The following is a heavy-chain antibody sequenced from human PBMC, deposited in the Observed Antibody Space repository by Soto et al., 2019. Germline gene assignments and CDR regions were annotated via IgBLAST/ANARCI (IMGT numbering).Heavy chain of an antibody. Sequence: XGSLRLSCAASGFTFSNAGMSWVRQAPGKGLEWVGRIKSKTDGGTTDYAAPVKGRFTISRDDSKNTLYLQMKSLKTEDTAVYYCTKEGRGWYVYYFDYWGQGTLVTVSS. CDR1: GFTFSNAG. J-gene: IGHJ4*02. CDR3: TKEGRGWYVYYFDY. CDR2: IKSKTDGGTT. V-gene: IGHV3-15*01. D-gene: IGHD6-19*01.